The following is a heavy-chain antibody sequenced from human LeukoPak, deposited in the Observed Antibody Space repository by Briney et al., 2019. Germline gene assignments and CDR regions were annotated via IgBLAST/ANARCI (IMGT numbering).Heavy chain of an antibody. CDR2: ITSSGSTI. CDR1: GFTFSDYY. Sequence: GGSLRLSCAASGFTFSDYYMSWIRQAPGKGLEWVSYITSSGSTIYYADSVKGRFTISRDNAKNSLYLQMNSLRAEDTAVYYCAIDAYSYGPCDWGQGTLVTVSS. J-gene: IGHJ4*02. V-gene: IGHV3-11*04. D-gene: IGHD5-18*01. CDR3: AIDAYSYGPCD.